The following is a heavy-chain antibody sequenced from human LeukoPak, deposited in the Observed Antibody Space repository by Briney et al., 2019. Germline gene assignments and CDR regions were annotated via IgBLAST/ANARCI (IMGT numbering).Heavy chain of an antibody. CDR3: TALYYYGSGSYSY. CDR2: IKSKTDGQTT. Sequence: GGSLRLSRAASGFTFSNAWMSWVRQAPGNGLEWVGRIKSKTDGQTTDYAAPVKGRLTISRDDSKNTLHLQRNSLTTEDSAVYYCTALYYYGSGSYSYWGQGTLVTVSS. CDR1: GFTFSNAW. J-gene: IGHJ4*02. D-gene: IGHD3-10*01. V-gene: IGHV3-15*01.